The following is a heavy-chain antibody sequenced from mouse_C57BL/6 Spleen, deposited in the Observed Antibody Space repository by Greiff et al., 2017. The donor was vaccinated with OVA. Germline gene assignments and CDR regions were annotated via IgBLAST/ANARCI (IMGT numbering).Heavy chain of an antibody. CDR1: GYTFTSYW. Sequence: QVQLKESGAELAKPGASVKLSCKASGYTFTSYWMHWVKQRPGQGLEWIGYINPSSGYTKYNQKFKDKATLTADKPSSTAYMQLSSLTYEDSAVYYCATAPIITTVVADYWGQGTTLTVSS. V-gene: IGHV1-7*01. J-gene: IGHJ2*01. CDR2: INPSSGYT. CDR3: ATAPIITTVVADY. D-gene: IGHD1-1*01.